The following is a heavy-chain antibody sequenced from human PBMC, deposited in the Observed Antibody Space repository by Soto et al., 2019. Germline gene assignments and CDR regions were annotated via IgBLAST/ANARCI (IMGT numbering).Heavy chain of an antibody. D-gene: IGHD2-8*01. J-gene: IGHJ5*02. CDR1: GFTFNSFA. CDR3: AKTIMGSFWAGES. CDR2: IGGSGTST. V-gene: IGHV3-23*01. Sequence: EVRLSESGGGLVQPGGSLRLSCVASGFTFNSFAISWVRQAPGKGLEWVSGIGGSGTSTFYADSVKGRFTISRDNSKNTLFPQMNSMRDEDTAVYYCAKTIMGSFWAGESWGQGTLVTVS.